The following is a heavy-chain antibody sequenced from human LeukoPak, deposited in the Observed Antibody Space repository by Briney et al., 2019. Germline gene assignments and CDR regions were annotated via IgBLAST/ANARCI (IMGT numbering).Heavy chain of an antibody. CDR3: ARDRNRCDY. CDR1: GFTFSSYS. V-gene: IGHV3-21*01. Sequence: PGGSLRLSRAASGFTFSSYSMNWVRQAPGKGLEWVSSISSSSGYIYYADSLKGRFTISRDNAKNSLYLQMNSLRAEDTAVYYCARDRNRCDYWGQGTLVTVSS. J-gene: IGHJ4*02. CDR2: ISSSSGYI. D-gene: IGHD1-14*01.